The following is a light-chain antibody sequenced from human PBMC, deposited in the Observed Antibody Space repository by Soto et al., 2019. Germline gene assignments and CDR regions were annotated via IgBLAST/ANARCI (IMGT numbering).Light chain of an antibody. J-gene: IGKJ3*01. CDR3: HQYGSSPFT. CDR2: GAS. Sequence: VLTQSAATLTLCPGERATLSCRANQSVSANYLAWYQQKPGQAPRLLIYGASSRATGIPDRFSGSGSGTDFTLTISRLEREDFAVFYCHQYGSSPFTFGPGTKVDIK. V-gene: IGKV3-20*01. CDR1: QSVSANY.